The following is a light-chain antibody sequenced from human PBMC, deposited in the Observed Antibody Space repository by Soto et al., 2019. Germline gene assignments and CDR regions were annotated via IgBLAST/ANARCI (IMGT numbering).Light chain of an antibody. CDR3: QQYNNWWT. Sequence: EIVMTQSPATLSVSPGERATLSCRASQSVSSNLAWYQQKPGQAPRLLISGASTRATGIPARFSGSGSETEFTLTISSLQSEDFAFYYCQQYNNWWTFGQGNKVEVK. J-gene: IGKJ1*01. CDR2: GAS. CDR1: QSVSSN. V-gene: IGKV3-15*01.